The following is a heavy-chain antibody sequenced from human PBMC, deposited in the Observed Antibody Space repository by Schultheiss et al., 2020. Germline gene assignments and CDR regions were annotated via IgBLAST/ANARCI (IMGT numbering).Heavy chain of an antibody. V-gene: IGHV3-53*01. CDR2: IYSGGST. D-gene: IGHD2-15*01. Sequence: GGSLRLSCAASGFTFSSYWMHWVRQAPGKGLVWVSVIYSGGSTYYADSVKGRFTISRDNAKNSLYLQMNSLRAEDTAVYYCARAPGYCSGGSCYSFDSWGQGTLVTVSS. CDR1: GFTFSSYW. J-gene: IGHJ4*02. CDR3: ARAPGYCSGGSCYSFDS.